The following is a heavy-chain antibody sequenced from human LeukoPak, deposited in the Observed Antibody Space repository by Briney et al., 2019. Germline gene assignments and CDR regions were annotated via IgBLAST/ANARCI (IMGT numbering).Heavy chain of an antibody. J-gene: IGHJ3*02. CDR1: GGSISSYY. CDR3: ARSVVVTAILRPPYAFDI. V-gene: IGHV4-59*01. Sequence: SETLSLTCTVSGGSISSYYWSWIRQPPGKGLEWIGYIYYSGSTNYNPSLKSRVTISVDTSKNQFSLKLSSVTAADTAVYYCARSVVVTAILRPPYAFDIWGQGTMVTVSS. CDR2: IYYSGST. D-gene: IGHD2-21*02.